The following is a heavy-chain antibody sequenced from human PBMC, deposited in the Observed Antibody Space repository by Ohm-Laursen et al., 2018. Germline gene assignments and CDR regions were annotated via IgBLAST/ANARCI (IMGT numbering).Heavy chain of an antibody. D-gene: IGHD3-10*01. CDR1: GDSVSSNSAA. CDR2: TYYRSKWYN. Sequence: SQTLSLTCAISGDSVSSNSAAWNWIRQSPSRGLEWLGRTYYRSKWYNDYAVSVKSRITINPDTSKNQFSLQLNSVTPEDTAVYYCARDSLLWFGELSFVYYYYYGMDVWGQGTTVTVSS. CDR3: ARDSLLWFGELSFVYYYYYGMDV. J-gene: IGHJ6*02. V-gene: IGHV6-1*01.